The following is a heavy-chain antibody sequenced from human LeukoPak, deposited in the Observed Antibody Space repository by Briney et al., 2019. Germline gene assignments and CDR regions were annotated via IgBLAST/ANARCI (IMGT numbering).Heavy chain of an antibody. CDR3: ARHLRAVAGGRYFDY. CDR2: IYHNGGA. J-gene: IGHJ4*02. Sequence: SETLSLTCTVSGGSISGYYWSWIRQPPGKGLEWIGYIYHNGGANYNPSLQSRLTITVDTSKNQFSLKLSSVTAADTAVYYCARHLRAVAGGRYFDYWGQGTQVTVSS. CDR1: GGSISGYY. V-gene: IGHV4-59*08. D-gene: IGHD6-19*01.